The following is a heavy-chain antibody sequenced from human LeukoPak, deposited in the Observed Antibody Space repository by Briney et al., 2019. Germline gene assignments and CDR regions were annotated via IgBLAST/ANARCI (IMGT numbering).Heavy chain of an antibody. CDR1: RFTFSSYA. J-gene: IGHJ4*02. V-gene: IGHV3-30-3*01. Sequence: PGRSLRLSCAASRFTFSSYAMHWVRQAPGKGLEWLAVISYDGSNKYYTDSVKGRFTISRDNSKNTLYLQMNSLRAEDTAVYYCARDPATYSSGRWGGFDYWGQGTLVTVSS. CDR2: ISYDGSNK. D-gene: IGHD6-19*01. CDR3: ARDPATYSSGRWGGFDY.